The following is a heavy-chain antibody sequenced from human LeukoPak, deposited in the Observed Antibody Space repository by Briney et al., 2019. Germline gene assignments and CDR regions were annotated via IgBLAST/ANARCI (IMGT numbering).Heavy chain of an antibody. CDR2: TYYRSKWLV. CDR3: TRFYDTNSFDY. CDR1: GDSVSGSSVA. Sequence: SQTLSLTCAISGDSVSGSSVAWNWIRQSPSRGLEWLGRTYYRSKWLVDYAESLKGRITINADTSKNQLSLQLHSVTPEDTAIYYCTRFYDTNSFDYWGQGTLVTASS. J-gene: IGHJ4*02. V-gene: IGHV6-1*01. D-gene: IGHD3-16*01.